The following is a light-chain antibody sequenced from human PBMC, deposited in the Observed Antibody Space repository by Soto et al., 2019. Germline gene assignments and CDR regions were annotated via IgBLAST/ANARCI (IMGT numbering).Light chain of an antibody. V-gene: IGLV2-23*01. CDR1: SSDVGGYNL. CDR3: SSYAGSSTFV. J-gene: IGLJ1*01. Sequence: QSALAQPASVSGSPGQSITISCTGTSSDVGGYNLVSWYQQHPGKAPKLMIYEDSKRPSGLSNRFSGSKSGNTASLTISGLQAEEEADYYCSSYAGSSTFVFGTGTKVTVL. CDR2: EDS.